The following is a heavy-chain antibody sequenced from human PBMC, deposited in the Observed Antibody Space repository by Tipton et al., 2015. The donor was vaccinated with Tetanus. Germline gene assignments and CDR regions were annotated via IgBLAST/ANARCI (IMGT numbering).Heavy chain of an antibody. CDR3: ARHLYGYWFDP. V-gene: IGHV4-39*02. CDR2: IYFEGST. CDR1: GASITDKKYY. D-gene: IGHD2/OR15-2a*01. J-gene: IGHJ5*02. Sequence: SGASITDKKYYWGWIRQAPGKGLEWIASIYFEGSTYYSPSLKSRLTIDVDTSLNLFSLRLTSVTAADTAIYYCARHLYGYWFDPWGQGALVTVSS.